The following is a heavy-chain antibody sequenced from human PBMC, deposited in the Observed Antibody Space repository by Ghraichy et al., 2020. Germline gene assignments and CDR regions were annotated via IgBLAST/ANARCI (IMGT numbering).Heavy chain of an antibody. J-gene: IGHJ4*02. CDR3: AKQGHTPLHYYGSGSYYNDFDY. CDR1: GFTFSSYA. D-gene: IGHD3-10*01. V-gene: IGHV3-23*01. Sequence: GGSLRLSCAASGFTFSSYAMSWVRQAPGKGLEWVSAISGSGGSTYYADSVKGRFTISRDNSKNTLYLQMNSLRAEDTAVYYCAKQGHTPLHYYGSGSYYNDFDYWGQGTLVTVSS. CDR2: ISGSGGST.